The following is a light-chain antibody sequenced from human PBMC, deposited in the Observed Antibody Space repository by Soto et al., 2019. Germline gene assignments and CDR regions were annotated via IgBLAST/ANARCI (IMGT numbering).Light chain of an antibody. CDR3: QSYDSSLSRL. CDR1: SSNIGAGYD. CDR2: GDN. Sequence: QSVLTQPPSVSGAPGQRITISCTGSSSNIGAGYDVHWYRQLPGTAPKLLIYGDNNRPSGVPDRFSGSKSGTSASLAITGLQPEYEADYYCQSYDSSLSRLFGTGTKVTVL. V-gene: IGLV1-40*01. J-gene: IGLJ1*01.